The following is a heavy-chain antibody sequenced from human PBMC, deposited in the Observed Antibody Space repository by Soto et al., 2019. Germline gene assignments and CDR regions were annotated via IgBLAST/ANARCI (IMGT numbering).Heavy chain of an antibody. V-gene: IGHV3-72*01. Sequence: EVQLVESGGGLVQPGGSLRLSCEVSAFNFSDHFIDWVRQAPGKGLEWVGRSRDKAHSYTTEYAASVKGRFTISRDDSRNSLYLQMNSLKTEDTAVYYCARNLAYGGGYTFDYWGQGTLVTVSS. CDR3: ARNLAYGGGYTFDY. J-gene: IGHJ4*02. CDR1: AFNFSDHF. CDR2: SRDKAHSYTT. D-gene: IGHD2-21*01.